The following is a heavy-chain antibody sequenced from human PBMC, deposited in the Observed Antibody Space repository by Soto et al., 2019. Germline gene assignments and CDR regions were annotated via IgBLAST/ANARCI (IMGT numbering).Heavy chain of an antibody. Sequence: SAKVSCEESGGGLMRTAISWVRQTPVQGPEWMGGIIPFSGTVTYTERFQGRLTLTADEPTKTAYMELSSLRSEDTAVYYCARGSYDSYAGFFGMDVWVQGTTVTFSS. D-gene: IGHD3-10*01. J-gene: IGHJ6*02. CDR1: GGGLMRTA. CDR2: IIPFSGTV. V-gene: IGHV1-69*13. CDR3: ARGSYDSYAGFFGMDV.